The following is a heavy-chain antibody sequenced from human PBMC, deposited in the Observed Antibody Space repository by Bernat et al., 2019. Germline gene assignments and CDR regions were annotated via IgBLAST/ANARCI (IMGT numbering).Heavy chain of an antibody. V-gene: IGHV6-1*01. CDR3: ARDFLRSWGDYYYYYGMDV. J-gene: IGHJ6*02. Sequence: QVQLQQSGPGLVKPSQTLSLTCAISGDSVSSNSAAWNWIRQSPSRGLEWLGRTYYRSKWYNDYAVSVKSRITINPDTSKNQFSLRLNSVTPEDTAVYYCARDFLRSWGDYYYYYGMDVWGQGTTVTVSS. D-gene: IGHD7-27*01. CDR1: GDSVSSNSAA. CDR2: TYYRSKWYN.